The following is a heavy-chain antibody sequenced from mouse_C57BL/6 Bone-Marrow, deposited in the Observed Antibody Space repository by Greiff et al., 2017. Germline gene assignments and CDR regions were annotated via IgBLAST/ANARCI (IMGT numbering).Heavy chain of an antibody. J-gene: IGHJ4*01. CDR1: GFTFSSYG. CDR2: ISSGGSYT. V-gene: IGHV5-6*02. CDR3: ARQNGYYGAMDY. Sequence: DVKLQESGGDLVKPGGSLKLSCAASGFTFSSYGMSWVRQTPDKRLEWVATISSGGSYTYYSDSVKGRFTISRDNAKNTLYLQMSSLKSEDTAMYYCARQNGYYGAMDYWGQGTSVTVSS. D-gene: IGHD2-3*01.